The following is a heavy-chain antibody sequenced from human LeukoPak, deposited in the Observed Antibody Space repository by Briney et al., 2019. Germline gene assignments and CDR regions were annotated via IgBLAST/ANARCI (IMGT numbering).Heavy chain of an antibody. CDR1: GFTFSSYS. CDR2: IYAGDSST. V-gene: IGHV5-51*01. D-gene: IGHD3-16*01. J-gene: IGHJ4*02. CDR3: ARHSCYDS. Sequence: GESLHSSGKGSGFTFSSYSFAWVRQMPGKGLEWMGVIYAGDSSTRYRPSFQGQVTISVDKSISTAYLQWSSLKASDSAIYYCARHSCYDSWGQGTMASLSS.